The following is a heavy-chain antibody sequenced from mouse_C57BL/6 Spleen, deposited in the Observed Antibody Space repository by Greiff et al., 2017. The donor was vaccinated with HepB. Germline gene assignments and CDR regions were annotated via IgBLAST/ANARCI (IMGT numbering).Heavy chain of an antibody. V-gene: IGHV1-4*01. CDR2: INPSSGYT. CDR3: ARDNYEGYYAMDY. CDR1: GYTFTSYT. J-gene: IGHJ4*01. Sequence: QVQLQQSGAELARPGDSVKMSCKASGYTFTSYTMHWVKQRPGQGLEWIGYINPSSGYTKYNQKFKDKATLTADKSSSTAYMQLSSLTSEDSAVYYCARDNYEGYYAMDYWGQGTSVTVSS. D-gene: IGHD1-3*01.